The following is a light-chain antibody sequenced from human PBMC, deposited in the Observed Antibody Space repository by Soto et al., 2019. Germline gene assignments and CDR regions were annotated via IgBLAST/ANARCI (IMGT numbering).Light chain of an antibody. J-gene: IGKJ1*01. CDR1: ESIDNW. CDR2: AAS. CDR3: QQYHTDWT. Sequence: DIQMTQSASTLSASLGDPVTTTCRASESIDNWLAWYQQKPGKAPKLLIFAASTLVRGVPSRFSGLASGTESTLTISSLKADDYATFYCQQYHTDWTFGQGTKVDI. V-gene: IGKV1-5*01.